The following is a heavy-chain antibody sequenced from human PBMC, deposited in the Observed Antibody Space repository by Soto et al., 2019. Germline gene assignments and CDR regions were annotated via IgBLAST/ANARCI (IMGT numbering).Heavy chain of an antibody. CDR2: IYHSGST. D-gene: IGHD3-10*01. CDR3: ARHTYGGGFDY. Sequence: CTLIRQPPGKGLEWIGNIYHSGSTNYNPSLKSRVSISVDTSKKQFSLNLSSVTAADTAVYYCARHTYGGGFDYWGQGILVTVSS. J-gene: IGHJ4*02. V-gene: IGHV4-59*08.